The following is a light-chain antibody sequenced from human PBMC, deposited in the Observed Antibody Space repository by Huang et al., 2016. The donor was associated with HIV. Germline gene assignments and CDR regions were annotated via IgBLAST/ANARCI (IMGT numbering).Light chain of an antibody. CDR3: QHYKT. V-gene: IGKV3-15*01. CDR1: QSVSTN. CDR2: GAS. Sequence: EIVMTQSPATLSVSPGERVILSCRTSQSVSTNLDWYQQKRGQPPRLLIYGASTRATDTPIRFSGSGSGTEFTLTISSLQPEDFAVYSCQHYKTFGRGTKLEIK. J-gene: IGKJ2*01.